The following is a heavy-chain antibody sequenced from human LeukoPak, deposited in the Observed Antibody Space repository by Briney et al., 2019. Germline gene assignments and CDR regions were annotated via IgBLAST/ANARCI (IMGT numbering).Heavy chain of an antibody. CDR1: GSTFSSYA. D-gene: IGHD3-3*01. V-gene: IGHV3-23*01. J-gene: IGHJ4*02. CDR3: AKDARFLEWLFQY. Sequence: PGGSLRPSCAASGSTFSSYAMSWVRQAPGKGLEWASAISGSGGSTYYADSVKGRFTISRDNSKNALYLQMNSLRAEDTAVYYCAKDARFLEWLFQYWGQGTLVTVSS. CDR2: ISGSGGST.